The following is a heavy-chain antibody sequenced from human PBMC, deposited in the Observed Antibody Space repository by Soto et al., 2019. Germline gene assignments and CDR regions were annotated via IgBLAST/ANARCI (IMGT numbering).Heavy chain of an antibody. CDR1: GGSISSDHF. V-gene: IGHV4-4*02. Sequence: QVQLQESGPGLVQPSGTLSLTCTVSGGSISSDHFWTWIRQSPGKGLEWIGEIHRSGVTTYNPSLKSRVALSMDKSKNQLSLRLNSVTAADTAVFYCARTLHDSSMSRPFEYWGQGSLVTVSS. D-gene: IGHD3-16*01. CDR3: ARTLHDSSMSRPFEY. J-gene: IGHJ4*02. CDR2: IHRSGVT.